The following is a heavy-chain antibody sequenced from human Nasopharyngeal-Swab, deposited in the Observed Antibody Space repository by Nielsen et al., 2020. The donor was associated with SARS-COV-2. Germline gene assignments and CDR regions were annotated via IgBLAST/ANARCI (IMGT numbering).Heavy chain of an antibody. CDR3: AKFTAAFWSGYPFDR. Sequence: SLMIYCAASAFTFTNYAMSWVRQAPGKGLGWGSSNRGSGGNAYYADSVEGRFTISKDTSKNTLYLQMNSLRAEDTVLYFCAKFTAAFWSGYPFDRWGQGTLVTVSS. CDR2: NRGSGGNA. D-gene: IGHD3-3*01. J-gene: IGHJ4*02. V-gene: IGHV3-23*01. CDR1: AFTFTNYA.